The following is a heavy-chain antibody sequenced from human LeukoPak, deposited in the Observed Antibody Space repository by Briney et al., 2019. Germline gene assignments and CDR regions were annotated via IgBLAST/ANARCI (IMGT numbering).Heavy chain of an antibody. CDR3: ASASSYDILTGYNDAFDI. V-gene: IGHV4-34*01. J-gene: IGHJ3*02. CDR2: INHSGST. D-gene: IGHD3-9*01. CDR1: SGSFSGYY. Sequence: SETLSLTCAVYSGSFSGYYWSWIRQPPGKGLEWIGEINHSGSTNYNPSLKSRVTISVDTSKNQFSLKLSSVTAADTAVYYCASASSYDILTGYNDAFDIWGQGTMVTVSS.